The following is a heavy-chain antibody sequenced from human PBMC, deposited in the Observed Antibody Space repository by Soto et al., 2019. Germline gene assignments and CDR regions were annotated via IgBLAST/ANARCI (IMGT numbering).Heavy chain of an antibody. J-gene: IGHJ6*02. V-gene: IGHV1-2*04. D-gene: IGHD6-13*01. CDR1: GYTFTSYG. Sequence: ASVKVSCKASGYTFTSYGISWVRQAPGQGLEWMGWINPNGGGTNYAQKFQGWVTMTRDTSISTAYMELSRLRSDDTAVYYCAREAAGTHYYYYYGMDVWGQGTTVTVSS. CDR2: INPNGGGT. CDR3: AREAAGTHYYYYYGMDV.